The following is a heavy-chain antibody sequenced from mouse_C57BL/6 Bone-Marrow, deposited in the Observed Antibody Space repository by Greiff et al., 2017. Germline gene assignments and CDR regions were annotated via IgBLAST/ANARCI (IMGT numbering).Heavy chain of an antibody. CDR2: INYDGSST. Sequence: EVQRVEPEGGLVQPGSSMKLSCTASGFTFSDYYMAWVRQVPEKGLEWVANINYDGSSTYYLDSLKSRFIISRDNAKNILYLQMSSLKSEDTATYYCARDYDGSGFFDDWGQGTTLTVSS. V-gene: IGHV5-16*01. CDR1: GFTFSDYY. J-gene: IGHJ2*01. D-gene: IGHD1-1*01. CDR3: ARDYDGSGFFDD.